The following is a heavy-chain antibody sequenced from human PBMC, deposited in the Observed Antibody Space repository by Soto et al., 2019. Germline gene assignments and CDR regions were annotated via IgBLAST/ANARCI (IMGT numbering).Heavy chain of an antibody. D-gene: IGHD1-1*01. J-gene: IGHJ4*02. CDR3: ARARTTYNFEF. CDR2: IFYSGTT. V-gene: IGHV4-31*03. Sequence: QVQLQESGPGLVKPSQTLSLTCTVSGGSISSDAYYWTWIRQHPGKGLEWIGYIFYSGTTDYNPSLKSRVTTSVDPSKNQFSLKLSSVTAADTAVYYGARARTTYNFEFWGQGTLVTVSS. CDR1: GGSISSDAYY.